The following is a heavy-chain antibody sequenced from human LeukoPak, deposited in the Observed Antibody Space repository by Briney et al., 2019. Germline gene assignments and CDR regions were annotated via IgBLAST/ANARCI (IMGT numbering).Heavy chain of an antibody. J-gene: IGHJ4*02. CDR2: VNTNTGNP. CDR3: VRVSDYFDSGAYGY. V-gene: IGHV7-4-1*02. D-gene: IGHD3-22*01. CDR1: GYTFTSHA. Sequence: ASVKVSCKASGYTFTSHAMHWVRQAPGQGLEWMGWVNTNTGNPTYAQGFTGRFVFSLDTSVSTAYLQISSLKAEDTAVYYCVRVSDYFDSGAYGYWGQGTLVTVSS.